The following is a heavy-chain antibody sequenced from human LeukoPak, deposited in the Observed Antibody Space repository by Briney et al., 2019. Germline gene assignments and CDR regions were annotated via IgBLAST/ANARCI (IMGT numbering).Heavy chain of an antibody. V-gene: IGHV3-9*01. Sequence: PGGSLRLSCAASGFTFDDYAMHWVRQAPGKGLEWVSGISWNSGSIGYADSVKGRFTISRDDPHNTLYLQMNSLRAEDTAVYFCARGGVDYYGSGTYYLMYYFDYWGQGALVTVSS. J-gene: IGHJ4*02. D-gene: IGHD3-10*01. CDR3: ARGGVDYYGSGTYYLMYYFDY. CDR1: GFTFDDYA. CDR2: ISWNSGSI.